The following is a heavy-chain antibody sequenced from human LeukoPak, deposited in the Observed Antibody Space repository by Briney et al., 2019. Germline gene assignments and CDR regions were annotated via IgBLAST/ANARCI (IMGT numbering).Heavy chain of an antibody. J-gene: IGHJ4*02. CDR1: GGSISSGGYY. CDR3: ARSRIQLWNSPFDY. Sequence: SETLSLTCAVSGGSISSGGYYWSWIRQHPGKGLEWIGYIYYSGSTYYNPSLKSRVTISVDTSKNQFSLKLSSVTAADTAVYYCARSRIQLWNSPFDYWGQGTLVTVSS. CDR2: IYYSGST. D-gene: IGHD5-18*01. V-gene: IGHV4-31*11.